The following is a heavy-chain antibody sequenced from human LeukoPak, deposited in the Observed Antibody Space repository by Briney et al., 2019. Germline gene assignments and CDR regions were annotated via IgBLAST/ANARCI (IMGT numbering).Heavy chain of an antibody. Sequence: ASVKVSCKASGYIFTDYYMHWVRQAPGQRLEWLGWINPKSGGTNYPQRFQGSVTMTRDTSISTAYLELRRLRSDDTAVYYCARGDTTMRYPMDVWGKGTTVTVCS. CDR3: ARGDTTMRYPMDV. V-gene: IGHV1-2*02. D-gene: IGHD5-18*01. CDR1: GYIFTDYY. CDR2: INPKSGGT. J-gene: IGHJ6*04.